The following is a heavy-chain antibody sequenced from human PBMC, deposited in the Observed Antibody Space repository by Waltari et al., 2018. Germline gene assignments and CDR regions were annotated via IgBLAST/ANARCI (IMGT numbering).Heavy chain of an antibody. V-gene: IGHV4-38-2*01. J-gene: IGHJ4*02. D-gene: IGHD1-26*01. Sequence: QVQLQESGAGLVKPSETLSLTCAVSGYSISSGYYLGWIRQPPGKGLEWIGSIYHSGSTYYNPSLKSRVTISVDTSKNQFSLKLSSVTAADTAVYYCATLVGATFDYWGQGTLVTVSS. CDR2: IYHSGST. CDR3: ATLVGATFDY. CDR1: GYSISSGYY.